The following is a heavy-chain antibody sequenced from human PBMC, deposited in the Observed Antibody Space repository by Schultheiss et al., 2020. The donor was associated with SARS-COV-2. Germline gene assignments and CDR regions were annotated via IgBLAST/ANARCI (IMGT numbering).Heavy chain of an antibody. CDR1: GYSISSGYY. V-gene: IGHV4-38-2*01. CDR3: ARGPPYYYYYGMDV. CDR2: IYHSGST. J-gene: IGHJ6*02. Sequence: SETLSLTCAVSGYSISSGYYWGWIRQPPGKGLEWIGSIYHSGSTYYNPSLKSRVTISVDTSKNQFSLKLSSVTAADTAVYYCARGPPYYYYYGMDVWCQGTTVTVSS.